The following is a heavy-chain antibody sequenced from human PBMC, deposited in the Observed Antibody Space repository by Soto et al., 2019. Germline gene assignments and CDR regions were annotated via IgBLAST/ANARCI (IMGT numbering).Heavy chain of an antibody. J-gene: IGHJ1*01. CDR1: GGSFSGYC. V-gene: IGHV4-34*01. Sequence: VQLQQWGAGLLKPSETLSLTCAVYGGSFSGYCWSWIRQTPGERLEWVGDICHGGGANYNPSIKSRVSFSMDPSKNQFSLKLNSVMAADTAVYYCAGYSNSWSKYVKHWGRGSLVTVSS. CDR2: ICHGGGA. CDR3: AGYSNSWSKYVKH. D-gene: IGHD6-13*01.